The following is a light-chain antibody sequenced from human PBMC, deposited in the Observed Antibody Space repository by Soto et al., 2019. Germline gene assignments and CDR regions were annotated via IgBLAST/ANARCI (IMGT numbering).Light chain of an antibody. CDR3: QQYNNSPT. CDR1: QSVSSN. J-gene: IGKJ1*01. V-gene: IGKV3-15*01. Sequence: EIVMTHSPATLSVSPGERATLSCRASQSVSSNLAWYQQKPGQAPRLLIYGASTRATGIPARFSGSGSGTYFTLPISSLQSEDFAVYYCQQYNNSPTFGQG. CDR2: GAS.